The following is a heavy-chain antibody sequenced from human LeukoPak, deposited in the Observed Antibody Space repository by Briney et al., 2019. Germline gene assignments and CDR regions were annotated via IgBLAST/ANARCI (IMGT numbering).Heavy chain of an antibody. Sequence: SGGSLRLSCAASGFTFSNAWMSWVRQAPGKGLEWVGGIKSKTEGGTTDYAAPVKGRFTISRDDSKNTLYLQMNSLKTEDTAVYYCTTVPDFWSGYVGYWGQGTLVTVSS. D-gene: IGHD3-3*01. CDR1: GFTFSNAW. CDR2: IKSKTEGGTT. V-gene: IGHV3-15*01. J-gene: IGHJ4*02. CDR3: TTVPDFWSGYVGY.